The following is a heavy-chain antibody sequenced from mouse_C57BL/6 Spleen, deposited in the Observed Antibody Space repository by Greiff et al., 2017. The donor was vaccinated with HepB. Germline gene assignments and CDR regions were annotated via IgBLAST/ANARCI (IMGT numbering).Heavy chain of an antibody. Sequence: VQLQQPGAELVMPGASVKLSCKASGYTFTSYWMHWVKQRPGQGLEWIGEIDPSDSYTNYNQKFKGKSTLTVDKSSSTAYMQLSSLTSEDSAVYYCARSSPRDYINYYAMDYWGQGTSVTVSS. J-gene: IGHJ4*01. V-gene: IGHV1-69*01. D-gene: IGHD2-5*01. CDR2: IDPSDSYT. CDR1: GYTFTSYW. CDR3: ARSSPRDYINYYAMDY.